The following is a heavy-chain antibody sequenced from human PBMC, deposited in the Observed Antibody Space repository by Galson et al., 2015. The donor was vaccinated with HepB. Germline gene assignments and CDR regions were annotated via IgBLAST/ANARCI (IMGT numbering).Heavy chain of an antibody. J-gene: IGHJ4*02. Sequence: SGAEVKKPGESLKMSCKGSGYSFTNSWIGWVRQVPGKGLEWMAXIYPGXSXXRYSPXXXXQVTISAXXSISXAYLQWSSLRASDTAMCYCARGRGYCISTSCYEFDYXGQXXLXTXXS. CDR3: ARGRGYCISTSCYEFDY. CDR1: GYSFTNSW. CDR2: IYPGXSXX. D-gene: IGHD2-2*01. V-gene: IGHV5-51*01.